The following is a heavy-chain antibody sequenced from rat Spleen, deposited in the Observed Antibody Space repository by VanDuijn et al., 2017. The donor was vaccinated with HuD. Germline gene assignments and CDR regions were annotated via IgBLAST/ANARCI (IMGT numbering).Heavy chain of an antibody. CDR2: ITYEGSST. CDR3: SQWGDSGYFDY. Sequence: EVQLVESGGGLVQPGRSLKLSCAASGFTFNDYYMAWVRQAPKKGLEGVASITYEGSSTYYRDSVKGRFTISRDNAKSTLYLQMDSLRSEDTATYYCSQWGDSGYFDYWGQGVMVTVSS. CDR1: GFTFNDYY. J-gene: IGHJ2*01. D-gene: IGHD4-3*01. V-gene: IGHV5-22*01.